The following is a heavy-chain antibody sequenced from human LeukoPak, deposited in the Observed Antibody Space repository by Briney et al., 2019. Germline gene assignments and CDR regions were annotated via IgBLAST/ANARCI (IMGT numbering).Heavy chain of an antibody. CDR3: ATSGYCSSTSCRNNYYYYMDV. Sequence: SETLSLTCTVSGGSISSYYWSWIRQPAGKGLEWIGRIYTSGSTNYNPSLKSRVTMSVDTSKNQFSLKLSSVTAADTAVYYCATSGYCSSTSCRNNYYYYMDVWGKGTTVTVYS. CDR2: IYTSGST. CDR1: GGSISSYY. V-gene: IGHV4-4*07. D-gene: IGHD2-2*01. J-gene: IGHJ6*03.